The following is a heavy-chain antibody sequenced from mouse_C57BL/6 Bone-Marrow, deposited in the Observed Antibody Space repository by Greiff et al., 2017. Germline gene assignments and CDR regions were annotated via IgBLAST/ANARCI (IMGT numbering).Heavy chain of an antibody. CDR2: IDPETGGT. CDR3: TRGGYYGSSYGYVDV. D-gene: IGHD1-1*01. V-gene: IGHV1-15*01. CDR1: GYTFTDYE. J-gene: IGHJ1*03. Sequence: VKLMESGAELVRPGASVTLSCKASGYTFTDYEMHWVKQTPVHGLEWIGAIDPETGGTAYNQKFKGKAILTADKSSSTAYMELRSLTSEDSAVDYCTRGGYYGSSYGYVDVWGTGTTVTVSS.